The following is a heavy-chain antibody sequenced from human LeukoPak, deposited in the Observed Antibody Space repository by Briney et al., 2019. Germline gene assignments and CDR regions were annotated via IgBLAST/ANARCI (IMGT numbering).Heavy chain of an antibody. CDR1: GFTFSSYA. CDR3: ANPDSSGFYFSIRFDF. CDR2: MSGSGDST. Sequence: GGSLRLSCTASGFTFSSYAMSWVRQAPGKGLEWVSTMSGSGDSTYYADSVKGRFTVSRDNSKNTLYLQMNSLRAEDTAVYFCANPDSSGFYFSIRFDFWGQGTQVTVSS. D-gene: IGHD3-22*01. J-gene: IGHJ4*02. V-gene: IGHV3-23*01.